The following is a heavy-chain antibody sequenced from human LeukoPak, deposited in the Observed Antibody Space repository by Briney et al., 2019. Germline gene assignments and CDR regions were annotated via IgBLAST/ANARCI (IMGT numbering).Heavy chain of an antibody. V-gene: IGHV3-21*01. CDR3: AGKTTVVTGLNY. CDR2: ITGDSAYI. J-gene: IGHJ4*02. D-gene: IGHD4-23*01. CDR1: GFTFSTYA. Sequence: GGSLRLSCAASGFTFSTYAMNWVHQAPGEGLKWVSCITGDSAYIYYADSVKGRFTISRDNAKNSLYLQMNSLRAEDTAVYYCAGKTTVVTGLNYWGQGTLVTVSS.